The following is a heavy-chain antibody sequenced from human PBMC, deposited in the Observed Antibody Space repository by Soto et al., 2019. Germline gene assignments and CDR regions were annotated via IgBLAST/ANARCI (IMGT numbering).Heavy chain of an antibody. Sequence: GSLRLSCAASGFTFSRYWMNWVRQAPGKGLEWVANIKQDGTEKNYVDSVKGRFTISRDNARNSLYLQMDSLRAEDTAVYFCARGDTPMITGMDSFDIWGQGTMVTVSS. V-gene: IGHV3-7*01. CDR3: ARGDTPMITGMDSFDI. J-gene: IGHJ3*02. CDR1: GFTFSRYW. D-gene: IGHD5-18*01. CDR2: IKQDGTEK.